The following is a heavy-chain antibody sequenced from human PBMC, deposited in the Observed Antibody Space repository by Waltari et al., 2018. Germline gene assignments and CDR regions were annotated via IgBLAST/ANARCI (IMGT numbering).Heavy chain of an antibody. D-gene: IGHD3-3*01. CDR2: ISSSSSYI. J-gene: IGHJ3*02. Sequence: EVQLVESGGGLVKPGGSLRLSCAASGFTFSSYSMNWVRQAPGKGLEWVSSISSSSSYIYYAESGKGRFTIARDNGKNSRYLQMNSLRAEDTAVYYCASTIFGVVMDAFDIWGQGTMVTVSS. V-gene: IGHV3-21*01. CDR3: ASTIFGVVMDAFDI. CDR1: GFTFSSYS.